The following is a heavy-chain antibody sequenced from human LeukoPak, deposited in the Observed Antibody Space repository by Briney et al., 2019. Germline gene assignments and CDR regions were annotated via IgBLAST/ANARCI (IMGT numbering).Heavy chain of an antibody. V-gene: IGHV4-59*01. J-gene: IGHJ4*02. CDR1: GGSISSYY. CDR3: ARVGQQLASPFDY. CDR2: IYYSGST. D-gene: IGHD6-13*01. Sequence: SETLSLTCTVSGGSISSYYWSRIRQPPGKGLEWIGYIYYSGSTNYNPSLKSRVTISVDTSKNQFSLKLSSVTAADTAVYYCARVGQQLASPFDYWGQGTLVTVSS.